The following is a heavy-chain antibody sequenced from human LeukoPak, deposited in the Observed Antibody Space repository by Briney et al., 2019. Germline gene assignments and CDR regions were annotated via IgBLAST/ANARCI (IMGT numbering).Heavy chain of an antibody. Sequence: SVKVSCKASGGTFSSYANSWVRQAPGQGLEWMGGIIPIFGTANYAQKFQGRVTITTDESTSTAYMELSSLRSEDTAVYYCARYYGSGSPFDYWGQGTLVTVSS. D-gene: IGHD3-10*01. CDR3: ARYYGSGSPFDY. J-gene: IGHJ4*02. V-gene: IGHV1-69*05. CDR2: IIPIFGTA. CDR1: GGTFSSYA.